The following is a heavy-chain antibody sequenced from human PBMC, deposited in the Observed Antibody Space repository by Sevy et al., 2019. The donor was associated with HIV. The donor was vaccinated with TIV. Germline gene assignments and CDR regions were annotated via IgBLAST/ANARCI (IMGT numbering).Heavy chain of an antibody. J-gene: IGHJ6*03. CDR1: GFTFSSYS. CDR2: IIISSNYI. V-gene: IGHV3-21*01. Sequence: GGSLRLPCAASGFTFSSYSMNWLRQAPGKGLEWVSSIIISSNYIYYADSVKGRFTISRDNAKNLLYLQMNSLGVEDTAVYYCARGRRGYSYRRVSYYYMDVWAKGTTVTVSS. CDR3: ARGRRGYSYRRVSYYYMDV. D-gene: IGHD5-18*01.